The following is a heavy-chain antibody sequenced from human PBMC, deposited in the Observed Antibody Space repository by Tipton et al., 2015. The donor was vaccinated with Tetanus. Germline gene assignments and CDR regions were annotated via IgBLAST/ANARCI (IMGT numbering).Heavy chain of an antibody. D-gene: IGHD2-8*01. J-gene: IGHJ5*02. V-gene: IGHV5-51*01. CDR3: ARHSGEMLYAPFRFDP. Sequence: QLVQSGAEVKKPGESLKISCQGSGYSFNIYWIAWVRQMPGKGLEWMGIIYPGDSDTRYSPSFQGQVTMSVDRSTATAYLQWGSLKASDTAIYYCARHSGEMLYAPFRFDPWGQGTLVTVSS. CDR2: IYPGDSDT. CDR1: GYSFNIYW.